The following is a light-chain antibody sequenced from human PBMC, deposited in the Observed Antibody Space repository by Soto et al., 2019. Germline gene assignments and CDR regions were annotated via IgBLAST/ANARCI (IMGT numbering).Light chain of an antibody. Sequence: QSVLTQPASVSGSPGQSITISCTGTSSDVGVYNYVSWYQQHPGKAPKLMIYEVDNRPSGVSYRFSGSKSGNSASLTISGLQAEDEADYYCSSFSRSDSYVFGTGTKLTVL. V-gene: IGLV2-14*03. J-gene: IGLJ1*01. CDR2: EVD. CDR3: SSFSRSDSYV. CDR1: SSDVGVYNY.